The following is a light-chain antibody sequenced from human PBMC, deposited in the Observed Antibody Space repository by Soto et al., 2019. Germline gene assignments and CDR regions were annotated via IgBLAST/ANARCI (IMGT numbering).Light chain of an antibody. CDR1: QSISSTF. CDR3: QQYVTSPWT. CDR2: GAS. J-gene: IGKJ1*01. Sequence: IVLTQSPGTLSLSPGERATLSCRASQSISSTFLAWYQQKPGQAPRLLIFGASTRATGIPDRFSGSGSGTAFTLTISRLEPEDFALYYCQQYVTSPWTFGQGTKVDIK. V-gene: IGKV3-20*01.